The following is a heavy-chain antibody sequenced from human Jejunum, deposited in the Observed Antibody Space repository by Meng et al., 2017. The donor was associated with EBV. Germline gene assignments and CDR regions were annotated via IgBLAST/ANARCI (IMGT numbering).Heavy chain of an antibody. CDR3: ARVAFSYTTRSLDS. Sequence: VQLQQGAAGLLKPSQTLYLTCAVYRGSFSGYYWSWIRQHPGKGLEWIGEINHSGSTNYNPSLRSRVTISVETSKNQFSLRLNSVTAADTAVYYCARVAFSYTTRSLDSWGQGTLVTVSS. J-gene: IGHJ4*02. D-gene: IGHD3-16*02. V-gene: IGHV4-34*02. CDR1: RGSFSGYY. CDR2: INHSGST.